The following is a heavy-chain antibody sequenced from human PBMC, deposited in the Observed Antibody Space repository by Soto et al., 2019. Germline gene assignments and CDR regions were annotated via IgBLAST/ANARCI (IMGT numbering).Heavy chain of an antibody. D-gene: IGHD3-22*01. CDR3: TTDSYITIIIVRFDY. J-gene: IGHJ4*01. CDR1: GFTFSSYA. CDR2: ISFDGSNK. V-gene: IGHV3-30-3*01. Sequence: GGSLRLSCAASGFTFSSYAMHWVRQAPGKGLEWVALISFDGSNKYYADSVKGRFTISRGNSKNTLYLQMNSLRPEDTGVYYCTTDSYITIIIVRFDYWGHGTLVTVSS.